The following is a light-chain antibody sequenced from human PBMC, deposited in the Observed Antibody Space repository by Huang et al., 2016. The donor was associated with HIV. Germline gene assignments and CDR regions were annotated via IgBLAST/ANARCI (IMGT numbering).Light chain of an antibody. Sequence: EIVMTQSPATLSVSPGERATLSCRASQNIGDNLTWYQHKPGHAPRLLIYGASTRATGIPPRFSGSGSGTEFTLTVSGLESEDFAVYYCQQFNNWPPRFTFGPGTTVDVK. CDR2: GAS. V-gene: IGKV3-15*01. CDR1: QNIGDN. CDR3: QQFNNWPPRFT. J-gene: IGKJ3*01.